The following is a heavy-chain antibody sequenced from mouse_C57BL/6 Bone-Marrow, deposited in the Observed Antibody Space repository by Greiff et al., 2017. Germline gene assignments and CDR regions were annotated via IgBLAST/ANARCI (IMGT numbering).Heavy chain of an antibody. CDR1: GYTFTSYW. CDR3: ASFTTVVPCFDY. Sequence: VQLQQPGAELVKPGASVKMSCKASGYTFTSYWITWVKQRPGQGLEWIGDIYPGSGSTNYNEKFKSKATLTVDKSSSTAYMQLSSLTSEDSAVYYCASFTTVVPCFDYWGQGTTLTVSS. CDR2: IYPGSGST. J-gene: IGHJ2*01. V-gene: IGHV1-55*01. D-gene: IGHD1-1*01.